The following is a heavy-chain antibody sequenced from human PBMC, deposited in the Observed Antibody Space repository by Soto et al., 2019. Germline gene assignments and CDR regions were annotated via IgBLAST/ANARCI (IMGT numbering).Heavy chain of an antibody. Sequence: EVQVVESGGGLVQPGGSLRLSCAASGFTFSTYSMNWVRQAPGKGLEWVSYISSTGNTIYYPDSVKGRFTISTDTAKKSLYLQMNSLRAEDTAVYYRARSGYFDYWGQGTLVTVSS. CDR1: GFTFSTYS. CDR2: ISSTGNTI. D-gene: IGHD2-8*02. CDR3: ARSGYFDY. J-gene: IGHJ4*02. V-gene: IGHV3-48*01.